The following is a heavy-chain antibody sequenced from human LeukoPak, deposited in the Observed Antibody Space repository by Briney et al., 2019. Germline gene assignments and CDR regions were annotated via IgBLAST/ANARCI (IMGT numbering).Heavy chain of an antibody. CDR2: IYHEGST. J-gene: IGHJ6*01. V-gene: IGHV4-38-2*02. CDR1: GYSISCGYY. Sequence: PSETLSLTCTVSGYSISCGYYWGWIRQPPGTGLEWIRSIYHEGSTYYNSSLKSLLTISVATSNNQFFLKLSSVTAADHAGYYCARGGTIFGVPSPQCMDVWAKGTTVTVSS. D-gene: IGHD3-3*01. CDR3: ARGGTIFGVPSPQCMDV.